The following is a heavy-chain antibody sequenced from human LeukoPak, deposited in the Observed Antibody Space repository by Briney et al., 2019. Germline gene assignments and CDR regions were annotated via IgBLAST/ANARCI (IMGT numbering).Heavy chain of an antibody. Sequence: ASVKVSCKASGYTFTSYDINWVRQATGQGLEWMGWMNPNSGNTGYAQKFQGRVTITRNTSISTAYMELSGLRSEDTAVYYCARGKITIFGVVIGAFDIWGQGTMVTVSS. CDR2: MNPNSGNT. V-gene: IGHV1-8*03. CDR3: ARGKITIFGVVIGAFDI. D-gene: IGHD3-3*01. J-gene: IGHJ3*02. CDR1: GYTFTSYD.